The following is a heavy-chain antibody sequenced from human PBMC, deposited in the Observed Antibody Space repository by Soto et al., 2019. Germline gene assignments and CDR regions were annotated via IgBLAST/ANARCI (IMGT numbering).Heavy chain of an antibody. D-gene: IGHD3-10*01. V-gene: IGHV1-8*01. Sequence: ASVKVSWQASGYTYTSYDSHRVRQATGEGFEWIGWMNPNSGNTGYAQKFQGRVTMTRNNSIRTAYMELSSLRSEDTAVYYCARRLHGSGSYSPHYYYYGMVVWAQGSTVTVCS. CDR2: MNPNSGNT. CDR1: GYTYTSYD. CDR3: ARRLHGSGSYSPHYYYYGMVV. J-gene: IGHJ6*02.